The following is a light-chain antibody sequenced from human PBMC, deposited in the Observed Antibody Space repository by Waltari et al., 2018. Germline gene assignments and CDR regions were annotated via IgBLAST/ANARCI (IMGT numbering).Light chain of an antibody. Sequence: SYVLTQPPSVSVAPGQTARIPCGGDTIGSKRVHWYQPRPGQAPVLVIYDDSDRPSGIPERFSGSNSGNTATLTISSVEAGDEADYFCQVWDNTTDHVYVFGSGTKVTV. CDR1: TIGSKR. V-gene: IGLV3-21*02. J-gene: IGLJ1*01. CDR2: DDS. CDR3: QVWDNTTDHVYV.